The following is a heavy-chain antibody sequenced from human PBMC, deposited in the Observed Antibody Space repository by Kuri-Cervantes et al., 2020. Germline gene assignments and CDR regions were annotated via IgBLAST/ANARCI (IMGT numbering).Heavy chain of an antibody. CDR1: GGSISSGGYS. J-gene: IGHJ4*02. V-gene: IGHV4-30-2*01. D-gene: IGHD3-10*01. CDR2: IYHSGST. CDR3: ARDDGWGGLH. Sequence: SQTLSLTCAVSGGSISSGGYSWSWIRQPPGKGLEWIGYIYHSGSTYYNPSLKSRVTISVDSSKNQFSLKLSSVTAADTAVYYCARDDGWGGLHWGQGTLVTVSS.